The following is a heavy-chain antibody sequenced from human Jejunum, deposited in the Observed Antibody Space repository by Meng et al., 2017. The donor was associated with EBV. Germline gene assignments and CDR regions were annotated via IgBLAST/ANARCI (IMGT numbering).Heavy chain of an antibody. CDR1: RGSFSGYY. CDR3: ARVAFSYTTRSLDS. D-gene: IGHD3-16*02. V-gene: IGHV4-34*02. J-gene: IGHJ4*02. CDR2: INHSGST. Sequence: QIQQWGEGLFKPSETLSLTCAVYRGSFSGYYWSWIRQHPGKGLEWIGEINHSGSTNYNPSLRSRVTISVETSKNQFSLRLNSVTAADTAVYYCARVAFSYTTRSLDSWGQGTLVTVSS.